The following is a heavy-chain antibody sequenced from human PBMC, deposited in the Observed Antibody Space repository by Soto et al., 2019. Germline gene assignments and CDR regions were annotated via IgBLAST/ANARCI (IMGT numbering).Heavy chain of an antibody. Sequence: PGESLKISCKGSGYSFTSYWIGWVRQMPGKGLEWMGIIYPGDSDTRYSPSFQGQVTISADKSISTAYLQWSSLKASDTAMYYCARATTGPSRGSVYYYYGMDVWGQGTTVTVSS. CDR1: GYSFTSYW. CDR3: ARATTGPSRGSVYYYYGMDV. J-gene: IGHJ6*02. D-gene: IGHD1-26*01. V-gene: IGHV5-51*01. CDR2: IYPGDSDT.